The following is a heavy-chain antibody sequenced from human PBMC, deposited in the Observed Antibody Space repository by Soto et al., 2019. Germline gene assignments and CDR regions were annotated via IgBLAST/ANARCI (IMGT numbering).Heavy chain of an antibody. D-gene: IGHD1-7*01. CDR3: ARDPLIGTTDYGLDV. J-gene: IGHJ6*02. CDR1: GFTFSTYW. CDR2: INNDGSNT. Sequence: EVQLVESGGGLVQPGGSLRLSCAASGFTFSTYWMHWVRQPPGKGLVWVSRINNDGSNTAYADSVKGRFTISRDNAQSRLYLPMNSLRAEDTAVYYCARDPLIGTTDYGLDVWGQGTTVSVSS. V-gene: IGHV3-74*01.